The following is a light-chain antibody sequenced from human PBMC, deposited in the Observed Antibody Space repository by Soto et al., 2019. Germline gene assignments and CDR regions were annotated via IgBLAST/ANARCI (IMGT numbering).Light chain of an antibody. V-gene: IGKV1-5*01. J-gene: IGKJ1*01. CDR3: QHYNSYSEA. CDR1: QSITTW. Sequence: DIQMTQSPSTVSAYVGDSVTITCRASQSITTWLAWYQQRPGKAPKLLIYDVSSLQSGVPPRFSGSGSGTEFTLTISSLQPDDFATYYCQHYNSYSEAFGQGTKVDIK. CDR2: DVS.